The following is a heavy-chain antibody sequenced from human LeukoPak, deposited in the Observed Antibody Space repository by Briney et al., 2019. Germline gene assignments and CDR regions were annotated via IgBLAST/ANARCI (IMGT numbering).Heavy chain of an antibody. CDR2: ISYDGSNK. D-gene: IGHD6-19*01. J-gene: IGHJ6*02. CDR1: GVTFSSYA. Sequence: GGSLRLSCVASGVTFSSYAVHWVRQAPGKGLEWVAVISYDGSNKYYADSVKGRFTISRDNSKNTLYLQMNSLRAEDTAVYYCARDLSTSSGDYYAMDVWGQGTTVTVSS. V-gene: IGHV3-30-3*01. CDR3: ARDLSTSSGDYYAMDV.